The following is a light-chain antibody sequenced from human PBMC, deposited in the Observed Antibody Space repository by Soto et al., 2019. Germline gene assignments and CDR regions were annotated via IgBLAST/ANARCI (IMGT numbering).Light chain of an antibody. Sequence: DIVMTQSPDSLAVSLGERATINCKSSQSVFYSSNNKNSLSWYQQKPGQPPKLLFYWASTRESGVPDRFSGSGSGTDFTLTISSLQAEDVAVYYCQQYYSPPLTFGGGTKVEIK. J-gene: IGKJ4*01. V-gene: IGKV4-1*01. CDR3: QQYYSPPLT. CDR2: WAS. CDR1: QSVFYSSNNKNS.